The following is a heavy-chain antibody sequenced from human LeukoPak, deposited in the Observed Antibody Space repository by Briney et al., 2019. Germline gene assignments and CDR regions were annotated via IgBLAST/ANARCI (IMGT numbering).Heavy chain of an antibody. CDR2: INPNSGGT. J-gene: IGHJ6*02. CDR3: ARYYDSSGYYIRGYYYYGMDV. V-gene: IGHV1-2*02. D-gene: IGHD3-22*01. CDR1: GYTFTGYY. Sequence: ASVKVSFKASGYTFTGYYMHWVPQAPGQGLEWMGWINPNSGGTNYAQKFQGRVTMTRDTSISTAYMELSRLRSDDTAVYYCARYYDSSGYYIRGYYYYGMDVWGQGTTVTVSS.